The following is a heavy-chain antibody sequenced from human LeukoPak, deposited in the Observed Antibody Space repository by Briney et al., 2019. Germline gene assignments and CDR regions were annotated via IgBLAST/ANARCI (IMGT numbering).Heavy chain of an antibody. Sequence: ASLKVSCKASRDTFSNNAISVLGQAPLQWLEWMKWINPNSRGTHYAQQFQGRASVTRDTSISTAYMELSRMRSDATAVYSCARDLPGYSSGWYYFEYWGQGTLVTVSS. CDR2: INPNSRGT. CDR3: ARDLPGYSSGWYYFEY. V-gene: IGHV1-2*02. D-gene: IGHD6-19*01. J-gene: IGHJ4*02. CDR1: RDTFSNNA.